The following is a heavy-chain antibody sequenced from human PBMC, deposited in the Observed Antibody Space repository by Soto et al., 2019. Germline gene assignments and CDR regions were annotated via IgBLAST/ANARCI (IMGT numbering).Heavy chain of an antibody. CDR3: ARLSRGAAAGFDY. J-gene: IGHJ4*02. V-gene: IGHV4-34*01. CDR1: GGSFSGYY. D-gene: IGHD6-13*01. CDR2: INHSGST. Sequence: SETLSLTCAVYGGSFSGYYWSWIRQPPGKGLEWIGEINHSGSTNYNPSLKSRVTISVDTSKNQFSLKLSSVTAADTAVYYCARLSRGAAAGFDYWGQGTLVTVSS.